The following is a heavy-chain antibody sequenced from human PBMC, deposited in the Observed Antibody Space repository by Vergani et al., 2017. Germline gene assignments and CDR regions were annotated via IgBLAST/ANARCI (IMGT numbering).Heavy chain of an antibody. Sequence: QVQLVQSGAEVKKPGASVKVSCKASGGTFSSYAISWVRQAPGQGLEWMGIINPSGGSTSYAQKFQGRVTMTRDTSISTAYMELSRLRSDDTAVYYCARGGKGWFDPWGQGTLVTVSS. J-gene: IGHJ5*02. V-gene: IGHV1-46*01. CDR2: INPSGGST. CDR1: GGTFSSYA. D-gene: IGHD1-26*01. CDR3: ARGGKGWFDP.